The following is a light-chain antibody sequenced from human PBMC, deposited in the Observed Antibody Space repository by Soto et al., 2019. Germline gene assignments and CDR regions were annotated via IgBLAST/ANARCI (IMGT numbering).Light chain of an antibody. CDR3: QQLNSDCLT. J-gene: IGKJ2*01. CDR1: QDISTY. V-gene: IGKV1-9*01. CDR2: GAS. Sequence: DIQLTQSPSFLSASVGDRVTITCRASQDISTYLAWYLQRPGKAPKLLIYGASTLQCGVPSRFSGSGSGTEFTLTISSLQPEDFGTYYCQQLNSDCLTFGQGTRLEIK.